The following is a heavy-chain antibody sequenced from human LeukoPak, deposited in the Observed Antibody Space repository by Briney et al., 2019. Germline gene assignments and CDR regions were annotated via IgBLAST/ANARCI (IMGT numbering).Heavy chain of an antibody. Sequence: PGGSLRLSCAASGFTFSNFWMHWVRQDPEKGLVWVSRIHKDGTRTWYADSVKGRFTISRDNAKNTLFLQMDSLRVDDTAVYYCAREAYDTGNYYSGGWGQGTLVTVSS. V-gene: IGHV3-74*01. CDR2: IHKDGTRT. CDR3: AREAYDTGNYYSGG. J-gene: IGHJ4*02. D-gene: IGHD5-12*01. CDR1: GFTFSNFW.